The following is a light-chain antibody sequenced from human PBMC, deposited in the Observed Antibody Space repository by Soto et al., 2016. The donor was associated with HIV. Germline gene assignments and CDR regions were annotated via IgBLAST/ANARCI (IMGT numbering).Light chain of an antibody. CDR3: MQTIQLPPT. CDR2: LGS. V-gene: IGKV2-28*01. J-gene: IGKJ5*01. Sequence: DFVMTQSPLSLPVTPGEPASISCRSSQSLLHSDGYSYLDWYLQKPGQSPQLLIYLGSNRASGVPDRFSGSGSGTDFTLKISRVEAEDVGVYYCMQTIQLPPTFGQGTRLEIK. CDR1: QSLLHSDGYSY.